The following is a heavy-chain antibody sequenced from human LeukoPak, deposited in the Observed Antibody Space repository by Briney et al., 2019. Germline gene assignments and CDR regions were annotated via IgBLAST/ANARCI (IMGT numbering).Heavy chain of an antibody. Sequence: GGSLRLSCAASGFTVSSNYMSWVRQAPGKGLEWVSVIYSGGSTYYADSVKGRFTISRDNSKNTLYLQMNSLRAEDTAVYYCARAGSYSYYGMDVWGQGTTVTVSS. J-gene: IGHJ6*02. D-gene: IGHD3-10*01. V-gene: IGHV3-66*01. CDR2: IYSGGST. CDR1: GFTVSSNY. CDR3: ARAGSYSYYGMDV.